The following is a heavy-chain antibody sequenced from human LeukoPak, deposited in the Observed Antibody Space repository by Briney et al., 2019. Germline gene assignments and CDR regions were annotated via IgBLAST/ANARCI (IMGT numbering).Heavy chain of an antibody. D-gene: IGHD3-10*01. V-gene: IGHV1-18*01. CDR3: ARDLVLLWFGELLPLDY. CDR2: ISAYNGNT. CDR1: GYTFTSYG. J-gene: IGHJ4*02. Sequence: ASVKVSCKASGYTFTSYGISWVRQAPGQGLEWMGWISAYNGNTNYAQKLQGRVTMTTDTSTSTAYMELRSLRSDDTAVYYCARDLVLLWFGELLPLDYWGQGTLVTVSS.